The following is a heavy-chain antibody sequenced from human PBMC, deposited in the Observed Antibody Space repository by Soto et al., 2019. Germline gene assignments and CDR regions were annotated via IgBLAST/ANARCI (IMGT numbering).Heavy chain of an antibody. J-gene: IGHJ6*02. CDR3: ARHHGIAVVYYYYGMDV. CDR1: GGSISSSSYY. Sequence: SETLSLTCTVSGGSISSSSYYWGWIRQPPGKGLEWIGSIYYSGSTYYNPSLKSRVTISVDTSKNQFSLKLSSVTAADTAVYYCARHHGIAVVYYYYGMDVWGQGTTVTVSS. D-gene: IGHD6-19*01. CDR2: IYYSGST. V-gene: IGHV4-39*01.